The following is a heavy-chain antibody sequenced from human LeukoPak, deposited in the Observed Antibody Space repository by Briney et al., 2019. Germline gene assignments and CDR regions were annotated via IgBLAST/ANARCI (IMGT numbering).Heavy chain of an antibody. CDR3: ARDPILEYSSSSDDAFDI. CDR2: IYYSGGT. CDR1: GGSISSSSYY. Sequence: PSETLSLTCTVSGGSISSSSYYWGWIRQPPGKGLEWIGSIYYSGGTYYNPSLKSRVTISVDTSKNQFSLKLSSVTAADTAVYYCARDPILEYSSSSDDAFDIWGQGTMVTVSS. J-gene: IGHJ3*02. D-gene: IGHD6-6*01. V-gene: IGHV4-39*07.